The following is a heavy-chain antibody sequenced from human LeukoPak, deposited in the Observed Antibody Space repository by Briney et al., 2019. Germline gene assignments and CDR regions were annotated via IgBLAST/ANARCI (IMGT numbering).Heavy chain of an antibody. V-gene: IGHV4-34*01. CDR3: ARGGGYYDSSGYKPANFDY. D-gene: IGHD3-22*01. J-gene: IGHJ4*02. Sequence: SETLPLTCAVYGGSFSGYYWSWIRQPPGKGLEWIGEINHSGSTNYNPSLKSRVTISVDTSKNQFSLKLSSVTAADTAVYYCARGGGYYDSSGYKPANFDYWGQGTLATVSS. CDR1: GGSFSGYY. CDR2: INHSGST.